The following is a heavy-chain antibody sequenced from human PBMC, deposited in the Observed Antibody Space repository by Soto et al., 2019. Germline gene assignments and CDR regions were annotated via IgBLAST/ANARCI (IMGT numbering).Heavy chain of an antibody. CDR1: GYTFTDYY. V-gene: IGHV1-46*01. D-gene: IGHD4-17*01. J-gene: IGHJ4*02. CDR2: INPRGGST. CDR3: ASEPAGDPWFDY. Sequence: QVQLVQSGAEMKKPGASVKVSCKASGYTFTDYYIHWVRQAPGQGLEWMGFINPRGGSTSYAQKFQGRLSMTRDTSTSTVYMELSSLRSEDMAVYYCASEPAGDPWFDYWGQGTLVTISS.